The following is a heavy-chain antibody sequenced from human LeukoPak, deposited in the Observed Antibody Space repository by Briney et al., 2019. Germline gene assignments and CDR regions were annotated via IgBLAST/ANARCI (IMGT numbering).Heavy chain of an antibody. CDR2: IYPGDSDT. D-gene: IGHD2-2*02. J-gene: IGHJ3*02. CDR3: ARPMCSSTSCYTAYDAFDI. Sequence: GESLKISCKGSGYSFTSYWIGWVRQMPGKGLEWMGIIYPGDSDTRYSPSFQGQVTISADKSISTAYLQWSSLKASDTAMYYCARPMCSSTSCYTAYDAFDIWGQGTMVTVSS. V-gene: IGHV5-51*01. CDR1: GYSFTSYW.